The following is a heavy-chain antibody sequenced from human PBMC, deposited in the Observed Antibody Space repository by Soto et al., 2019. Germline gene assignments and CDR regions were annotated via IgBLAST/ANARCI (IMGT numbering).Heavy chain of an antibody. CDR3: AAHSYYGSGYYFDP. D-gene: IGHD3-10*01. J-gene: IGHJ5*02. V-gene: IGHV1-69*08. CDR1: GDTFSSYT. CDR2: IIPVLGSG. Sequence: QVQLVQSGADVKEPGSSVKVSCKASGDTFSSYTLSWVRQAPGQGLEWMGGIIPVLGSGNYAQKFQGRVTITADKFTSTAYMELSSLRSDDTAVYYCAAHSYYGSGYYFDPWGQGALVTVSS.